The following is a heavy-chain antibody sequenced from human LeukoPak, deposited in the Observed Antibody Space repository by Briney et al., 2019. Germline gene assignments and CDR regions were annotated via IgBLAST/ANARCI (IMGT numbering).Heavy chain of an antibody. V-gene: IGHV3-23*01. CDR3: AKDRRLAAFDY. CDR1: GFTFSSYG. Sequence: PGGSLRLSCAASGFTFSSYGMNWVRQAPGKGLEWVSGITGRGESTYYADSMKGRFTISRDNSKNTLYLQMNSLRAGDTAIYYCAKDRRLAAFDYGGQGTLVTVSS. CDR2: ITGRGEST. D-gene: IGHD6-19*01. J-gene: IGHJ4*02.